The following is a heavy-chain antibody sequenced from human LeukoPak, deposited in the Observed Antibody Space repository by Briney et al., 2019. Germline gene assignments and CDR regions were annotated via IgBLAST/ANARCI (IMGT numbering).Heavy chain of an antibody. V-gene: IGHV1-2*02. CDR1: GYTFTGYY. J-gene: IGHJ4*02. CDR3: ARVQVGATIPFDY. Sequence: EASVKVSRKASGYTFTGYYMHWVRQAPGQGLEWMGWINPNSGGTNYAQKFQGRVTMTRDTSISTAYMELSRLRSDDTAVYYCARVQVGATIPFDYWGQGTLVTVSS. CDR2: INPNSGGT. D-gene: IGHD1-26*01.